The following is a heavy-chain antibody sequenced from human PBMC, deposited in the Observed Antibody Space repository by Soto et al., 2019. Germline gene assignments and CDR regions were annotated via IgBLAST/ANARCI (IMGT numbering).Heavy chain of an antibody. CDR3: ARVLPYQLPRYYYYYMDV. V-gene: IGHV4-34*01. CDR2: INHSGST. D-gene: IGHD2-2*01. Sequence: SETLSLTCAVYGGSFSGYYWSWIRQPPGKGLEWIGEINHSGSTNYNPSLKSRVTISVDTSKNQFSLKLSSVTAADTAVYYCARVLPYQLPRYYYYYMDVWGKGTTVTVSS. J-gene: IGHJ6*03. CDR1: GGSFSGYY.